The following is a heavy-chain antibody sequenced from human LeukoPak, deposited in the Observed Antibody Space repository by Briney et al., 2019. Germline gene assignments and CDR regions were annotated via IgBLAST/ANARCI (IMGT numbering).Heavy chain of an antibody. CDR3: TTGSGTYQNQDY. V-gene: IGHV3-49*04. CDR1: VFTFGEYA. Sequence: PGRSLRLSCIASVFTFGEYALSWVRQAPGKGGEWGGLIRSKAYGGTTEYAASVKGRFTISRDDSKSIAYLQMNSLNTEDTAVYYCTTGSGTYQNQDYWGQGTLVTVSS. J-gene: IGHJ4*02. CDR2: IRSKAYGGTT. D-gene: IGHD3-10*01.